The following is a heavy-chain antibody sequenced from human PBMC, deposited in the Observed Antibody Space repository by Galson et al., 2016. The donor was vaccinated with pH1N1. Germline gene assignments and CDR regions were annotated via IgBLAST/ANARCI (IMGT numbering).Heavy chain of an antibody. CDR3: AREPYYPYCLDY. CDR2: INTDGTRT. J-gene: IGHJ4*02. D-gene: IGHD1-26*01. Sequence: SLRLSCAASGFTFSNYWINWVRQVPGKGLVWVSRINTDGTRTTYADSVKGRFVISRDNAKNTLYLQMNSLRAEDTAVYSCAREPYYPYCLDYWGQGTLVTVSS. V-gene: IGHV3-74*03. CDR1: GFTFSNYW.